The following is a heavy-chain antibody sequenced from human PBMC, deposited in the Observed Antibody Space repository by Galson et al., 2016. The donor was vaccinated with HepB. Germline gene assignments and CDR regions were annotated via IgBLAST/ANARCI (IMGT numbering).Heavy chain of an antibody. CDR1: GFTFSSYA. CDR3: AKGFGGSRSPYYFDY. CDR2: ISISGGST. D-gene: IGHD3-16*01. J-gene: IGHJ4*02. Sequence: SLRLSCAASGFTFSSYAMSWVRQAPGKGLEWVSAISISGGSTFYADSMKGRFTISRDNSKNTLYLQVNSLRVDDTAVYYCAKGFGGSRSPYYFDYWGQGTLVTVSS. V-gene: IGHV3-23*01.